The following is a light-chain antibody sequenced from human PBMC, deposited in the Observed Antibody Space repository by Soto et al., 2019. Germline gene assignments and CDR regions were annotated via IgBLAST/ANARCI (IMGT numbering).Light chain of an antibody. CDR2: DVN. CDR3: SSYTASSTHV. CDR1: SSDIGEFTF. V-gene: IGLV2-14*03. J-gene: IGLJ1*01. Sequence: QSALTQPASVSGSPGQSITISCTGTSSDIGEFTFVSWYQQHPGKVPKLMIFDVNRRPSGVSDRFSGSKSGNTASLTISGLQAEDEGDYYCSSYTASSTHVFGSGTKLTVL.